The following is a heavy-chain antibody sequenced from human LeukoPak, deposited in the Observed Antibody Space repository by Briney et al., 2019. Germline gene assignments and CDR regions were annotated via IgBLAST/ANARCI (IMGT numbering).Heavy chain of an antibody. CDR1: GFTLSNSA. Sequence: PGGSLRLSCVVSGFTLSNSATTWVRQAPGKGLEWVAIIGDSDTSTNYPDSVRGRFIISRDNSKDTLHLQMDSLRVEDTAVYYCAKGPTLTSFGSWGQGTLVTVSS. V-gene: IGHV3-23*05. J-gene: IGHJ4*01. CDR3: AKGPTLTSFGS. CDR2: IGDSDTST. D-gene: IGHD4-17*01.